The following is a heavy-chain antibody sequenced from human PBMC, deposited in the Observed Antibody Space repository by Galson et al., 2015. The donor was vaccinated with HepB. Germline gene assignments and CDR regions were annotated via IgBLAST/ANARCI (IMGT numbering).Heavy chain of an antibody. V-gene: IGHV3-15*01. CDR2: IKSKTDGETT. J-gene: IGHJ5*02. CDR1: GFPFNNAW. Sequence: SLRLSCAASGFPFNNAWMTWVRQAPGRGLEWVGRIKSKTDGETTDYAAPVKGRFTISRDDSKNSLYLQMNSLKTEDPAVYYCTTDVYYSTYWSWLDPWGQGTLVTVSS. D-gene: IGHD2-8*02. CDR3: TTDVYYSTYWSWLDP.